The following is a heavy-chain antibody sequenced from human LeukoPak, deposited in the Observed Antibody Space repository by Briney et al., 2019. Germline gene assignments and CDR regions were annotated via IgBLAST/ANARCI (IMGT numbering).Heavy chain of an antibody. V-gene: IGHV3-48*01. CDR1: GFTFSYYD. Sequence: GGSLRLSCTASGFTFSYYDMNWVRQAPGKGLEWISYLSHTSGSEYFADSVRGRFTVSRDNAQNSFYLQMDSLRVEDTAIYYCAKDHVGVAMIVMVLDSWGQGTLVTVSS. D-gene: IGHD3-22*01. J-gene: IGHJ4*02. CDR3: AKDHVGVAMIVMVLDS. CDR2: LSHTSGSE.